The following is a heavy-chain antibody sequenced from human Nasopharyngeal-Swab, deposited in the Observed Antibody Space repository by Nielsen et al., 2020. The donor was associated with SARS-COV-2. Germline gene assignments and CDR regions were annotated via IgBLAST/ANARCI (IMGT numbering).Heavy chain of an antibody. J-gene: IGHJ6*02. D-gene: IGHD3-10*01. CDR1: GGSISSYY. CDR2: IYYSGST. V-gene: IGHV4-59*01. Sequence: SETLSLTCTVSGGSISSYYWSWIRQPPGKGLEWIGYIYYSGSTNYNPSLKSRVSISADTSENQFSMRLTSVTAADTAVYYCARDGKYYGSGSYYNVDYYGMDVWGQGTTVTVSS. CDR3: ARDGKYYGSGSYYNVDYYGMDV.